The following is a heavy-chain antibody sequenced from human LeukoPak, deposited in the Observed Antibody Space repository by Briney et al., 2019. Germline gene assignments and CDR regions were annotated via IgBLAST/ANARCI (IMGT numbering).Heavy chain of an antibody. J-gene: IGHJ6*04. D-gene: IGHD6-6*01. Sequence: GGSLRLSCAASGFTFSSYSMNWVRQAPGKGLEWVSSISSSSSYIYYADSVKGRFTISRDNSKNTLYLQMNSLRAEDTAVYYCAKDSYGPYAALNVWGKGTTVTVSS. CDR1: GFTFSSYS. V-gene: IGHV3-21*01. CDR2: ISSSSSYI. CDR3: AKDSYGPYAALNV.